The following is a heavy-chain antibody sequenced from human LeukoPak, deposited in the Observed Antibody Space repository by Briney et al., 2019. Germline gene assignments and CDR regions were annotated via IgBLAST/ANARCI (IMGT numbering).Heavy chain of an antibody. Sequence: LETLSLTCTVPGGSISSSSYYWGWIRQSPGKGLEWIGSMYYSGSTYYNPSLKSRVTISVDTSKNQFSLKLSSVTAADTAVYYCASHGAGDYCSSTSCYGYWFDPWGQGTLVTVSS. CDR3: ASHGAGDYCSSTSCYGYWFDP. CDR1: GGSISSSSYY. D-gene: IGHD2-2*01. J-gene: IGHJ5*02. CDR2: MYYSGST. V-gene: IGHV4-39*07.